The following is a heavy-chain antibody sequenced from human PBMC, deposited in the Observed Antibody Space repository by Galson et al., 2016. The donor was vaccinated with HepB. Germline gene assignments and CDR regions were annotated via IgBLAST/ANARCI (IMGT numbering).Heavy chain of an antibody. CDR3: ARGGTGRLAYYYYGMDV. CDR1: GFTFRYSS. CDR2: ISDDGSSK. J-gene: IGHJ6*02. V-gene: IGHV3-30*04. Sequence: SLRLSCAASGFTFRYSSIHWVRQAPGKGLEWVTIISDDGSSKYYADSVKGRFTISRDNSKNTVNLQMNNLRTEDTAVYYCARGGTGRLAYYYYGMDVWGPGTTVTVSS. D-gene: IGHD1-1*01.